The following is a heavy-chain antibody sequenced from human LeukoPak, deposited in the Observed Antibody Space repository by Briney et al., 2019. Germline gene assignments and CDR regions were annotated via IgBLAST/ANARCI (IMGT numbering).Heavy chain of an antibody. CDR3: ARRYDSSGYEFDY. Sequence: GESLKISCKGSGYSFSSYWIAWVRQMPGKGLEWMGIIYPGDSDTRYSPSFQGQVTISADKSISTAYLQWSSLKASDTAMYYCARRYDSSGYEFDYWGQGTLVTVSS. D-gene: IGHD3-22*01. CDR2: IYPGDSDT. CDR1: GYSFSSYW. V-gene: IGHV5-51*01. J-gene: IGHJ4*02.